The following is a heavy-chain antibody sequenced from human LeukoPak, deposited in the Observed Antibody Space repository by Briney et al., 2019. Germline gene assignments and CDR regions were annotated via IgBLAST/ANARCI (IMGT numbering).Heavy chain of an antibody. Sequence: SETLSLTCTVSGGSINSYYRNWIRQPPGKGLEWIGYIYYSGSTNYNPSLKSRVTISLDTSKNQFSLKLSSVTAADTAVYYCARDRYCSSTSCYWGIGWFDPWGQGTLVTVSS. CDR2: IYYSGST. CDR1: GGSINSYY. J-gene: IGHJ5*02. V-gene: IGHV4-59*01. CDR3: ARDRYCSSTSCYWGIGWFDP. D-gene: IGHD2-2*01.